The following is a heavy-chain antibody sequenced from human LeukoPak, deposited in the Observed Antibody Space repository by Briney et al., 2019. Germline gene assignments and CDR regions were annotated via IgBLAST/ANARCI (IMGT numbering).Heavy chain of an antibody. CDR2: IKQDGSEK. V-gene: IGHV3-7*03. CDR3: AKGETTGTVDY. J-gene: IGHJ4*02. D-gene: IGHD1-1*01. CDR1: GFTVSNNY. Sequence: PGGSLRLSCAASGFTVSNNYMKWVRQAPGKGLEWVANIKQDGSEKYYVDSVKGRFTISRDNAKNSLYLQMNSLRAEDTAVYYCAKGETTGTVDYWGQGTLVTVSS.